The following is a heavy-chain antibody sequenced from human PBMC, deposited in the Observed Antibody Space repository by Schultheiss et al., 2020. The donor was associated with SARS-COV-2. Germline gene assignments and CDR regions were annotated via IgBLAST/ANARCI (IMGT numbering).Heavy chain of an antibody. D-gene: IGHD1-20*01. CDR3: ARTYNWNRFDS. J-gene: IGHJ4*02. Sequence: GGSLRLSCAASGFTFSGSAMHWVRQASGKGLEWVGRIRSKANSYATAYAASVKGRFTISRDDSKNTAYLQMNSLRDEDTAVYYCARTYNWNRFDSWGQGTLVTVSS. CDR2: IRSKANSYAT. CDR1: GFTFSGSA. V-gene: IGHV3-73*01.